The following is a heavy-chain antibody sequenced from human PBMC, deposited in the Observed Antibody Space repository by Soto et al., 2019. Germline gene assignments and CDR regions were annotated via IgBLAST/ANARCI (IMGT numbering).Heavy chain of an antibody. J-gene: IGHJ1*01. V-gene: IGHV4-30-4*01. CDR1: GGSISSGDYY. Sequence: SETLSLTCTVSGGSISSGDYYWSWIRQPPGKGLEWIGYIYYSGSTYYNPSLKSRVTISVDTSKNQFSLKLSSVTAADTAVYYCARVGSYFPESARNFQHWGQGTLVTVSS. D-gene: IGHD1-26*01. CDR2: IYYSGST. CDR3: ARVGSYFPESARNFQH.